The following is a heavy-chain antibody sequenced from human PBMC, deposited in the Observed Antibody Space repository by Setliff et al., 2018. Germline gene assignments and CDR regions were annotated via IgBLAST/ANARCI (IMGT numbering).Heavy chain of an antibody. Sequence: ASVKVSCKASGYTFTSYAMHWVRQAPGQRLEWMGWINAGNGNTKYSQKFQGRVTITRDTSASTAYMELSSLRSEDTAVHYCARDRAYSSSWFLWFDPWGQGTLVTVS. D-gene: IGHD6-13*01. CDR3: ARDRAYSSSWFLWFDP. J-gene: IGHJ5*02. CDR2: INAGNGNT. V-gene: IGHV1-3*01. CDR1: GYTFTSYA.